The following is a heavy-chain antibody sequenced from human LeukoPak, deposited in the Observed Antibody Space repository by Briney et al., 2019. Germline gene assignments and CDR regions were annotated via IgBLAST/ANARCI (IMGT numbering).Heavy chain of an antibody. CDR2: INPDGSTA. Sequence: GGSLRLSCAASGFTLSSYWMHWVRQVPGRGLVWVSRINPDGSTATYADSVKGRFTISRDNAKNTLYLQMNSLRAEDTAVYYCARVRVGAYDFEYWGQGTLVTVSS. CDR3: ARVRVGAYDFEY. D-gene: IGHD3-10*01. V-gene: IGHV3-74*01. CDR1: GFTLSSYW. J-gene: IGHJ4*02.